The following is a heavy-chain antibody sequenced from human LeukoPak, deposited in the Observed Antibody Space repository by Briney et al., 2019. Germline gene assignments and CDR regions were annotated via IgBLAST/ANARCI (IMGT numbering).Heavy chain of an antibody. Sequence: ASLKVSCKASGGTFSSYAISWVRQAPGQGLGWMGRIIPIFGTANYAQKVQGRVTITTDESTSTAYMELSSLRSEDTAVYYCARGPVAAAGTRFADYWGQGTLVTGSS. CDR2: IIPIFGTA. J-gene: IGHJ4*02. D-gene: IGHD6-13*01. CDR3: ARGPVAAAGTRFADY. V-gene: IGHV1-69*05. CDR1: GGTFSSYA.